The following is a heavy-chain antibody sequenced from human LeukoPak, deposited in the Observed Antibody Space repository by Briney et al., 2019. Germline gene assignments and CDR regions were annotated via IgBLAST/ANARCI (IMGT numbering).Heavy chain of an antibody. V-gene: IGHV3-13*01. CDR3: ARKEGAVYYYYGMDV. CDR1: GFTFSSYD. J-gene: IGHJ6*02. D-gene: IGHD1-26*01. Sequence: AGGSLRLSCAASGFTFSSYDMHWVRQATGKGLEWVSAIGTAGDTYYPGSVKGRFTISRENAKNSLYLQMNSLRAEDTAVYYCARKEGAVYYYYGMDVWGQGTTVTVSS. CDR2: IGTAGDT.